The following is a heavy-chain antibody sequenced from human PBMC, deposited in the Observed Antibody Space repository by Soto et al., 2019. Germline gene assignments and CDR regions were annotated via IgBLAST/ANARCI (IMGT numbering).Heavy chain of an antibody. D-gene: IGHD2-2*01. CDR1: GFSITGNGEG. CDR3: AHGYVQLLATFHYFDS. J-gene: IGHJ4*02. V-gene: IGHV2-5*02. CDR2: IYWADDK. Sequence: SGPTLVNPTQTLTLTCTFSGFSITGNGEGVGWIRQPPGKALEWLALIYWADDKRYSPSLRNRLTITLDNSKDRVILTMTDMGPADTATYYCAHGYVQLLATFHYFDSWGQGTQVTVSS.